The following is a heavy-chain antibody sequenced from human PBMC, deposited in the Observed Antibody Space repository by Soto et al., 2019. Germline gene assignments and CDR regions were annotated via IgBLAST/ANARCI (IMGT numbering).Heavy chain of an antibody. Sequence: ASVKVSCKTSGYTVSNYGITWVRQAPGQPLEWLGWISLYSDGTNYAQKFQGRVSMTTDTSTTSAYMELRSLRSDDTAVYYCARVVPGAEAWFGPWGQGTLVTVSS. CDR1: GYTVSNYG. CDR3: ARVVPGAEAWFGP. D-gene: IGHD2-2*01. V-gene: IGHV1-18*01. J-gene: IGHJ5*02. CDR2: ISLYSDGT.